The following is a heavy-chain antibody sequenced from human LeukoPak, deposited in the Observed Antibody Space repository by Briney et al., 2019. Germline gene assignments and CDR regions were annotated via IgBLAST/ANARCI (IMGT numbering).Heavy chain of an antibody. J-gene: IGHJ6*03. D-gene: IGHD6-19*01. Sequence: GGSLRLSCAASGFTVSSNYMSWVRQAPGKGLEWVSAIYSGGSTYYADSVKGRFTIPRDNSKNTLYLQMNSLRAEDTAVYYCAKLKGTSGWYYYYYMDVWGKGTTVTISS. CDR2: IYSGGST. CDR1: GFTVSSNY. V-gene: IGHV3-53*05. CDR3: AKLKGTSGWYYYYYMDV.